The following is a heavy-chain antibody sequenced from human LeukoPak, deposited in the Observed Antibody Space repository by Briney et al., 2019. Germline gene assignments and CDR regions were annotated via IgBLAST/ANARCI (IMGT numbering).Heavy chain of an antibody. J-gene: IGHJ4*02. Sequence: SETLSLTCTVSGGSISSYYWSWIRQPPGRGLEGIGYIYYSGSTNYNPSLTSRVTISVDTSKNQFSLKLSCVTAADTAVYYCARRRSGGYVSNVDFDYWGQGTLVTVSS. CDR2: IYYSGST. CDR3: ARRRSGGYVSNVDFDY. D-gene: IGHD5-12*01. V-gene: IGHV4-59*01. CDR1: GGSISSYY.